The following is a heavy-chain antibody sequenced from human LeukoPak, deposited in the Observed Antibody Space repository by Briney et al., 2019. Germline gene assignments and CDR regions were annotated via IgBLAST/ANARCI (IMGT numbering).Heavy chain of an antibody. CDR1: GGTFSSYA. D-gene: IGHD3-3*01. CDR2: IIPILGIA. CDR3: ARDPTYYDFWSGYYGTDNWFDP. J-gene: IGHJ5*02. V-gene: IGHV1-69*04. Sequence: GASVKVSCKASGGTFSSYAISWVRQAPGQGLEWMGRIIPILGIANYAQKFQGRVTITADKSTSTAYMELSSLRSEDTAVYYCARDPTYYDFWSGYYGTDNWFDPWGRGTLVTVSS.